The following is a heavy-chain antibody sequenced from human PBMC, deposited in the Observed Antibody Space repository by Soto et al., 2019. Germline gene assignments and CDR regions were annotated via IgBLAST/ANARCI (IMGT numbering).Heavy chain of an antibody. CDR3: AREDPYFYGSGSYHGHAFDI. D-gene: IGHD3-10*01. V-gene: IGHV1-8*02. CDR2: MNPNSGNT. CDR1: GYSFTNYG. Sequence: ASVKVSCKAFGYSFTNYGISWVRQAPGQGLEWMGWMNPNSGNTGYAQKFQGRVTMTRNTSISTAYMELSSLRSEDTAVYYCAREDPYFYGSGSYHGHAFDIWGQGTMVTGSS. J-gene: IGHJ3*02.